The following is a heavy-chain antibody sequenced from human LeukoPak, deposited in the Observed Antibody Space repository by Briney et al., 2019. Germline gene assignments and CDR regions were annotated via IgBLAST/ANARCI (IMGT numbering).Heavy chain of an antibody. Sequence: SQTLSLTCAISGDSVSSNNNAWNWMRQSPSGGVEWLGRTYFRSRWYYDYAVSVKSGITLNADTSMNQFSLQLNSVTPEATAVYYCARAVGANTFDYWGQGILVTVSS. D-gene: IGHD1-26*01. CDR3: ARAVGANTFDY. CDR2: TYFRSRWYY. V-gene: IGHV6-1*01. J-gene: IGHJ4*02. CDR1: GDSVSSNNNA.